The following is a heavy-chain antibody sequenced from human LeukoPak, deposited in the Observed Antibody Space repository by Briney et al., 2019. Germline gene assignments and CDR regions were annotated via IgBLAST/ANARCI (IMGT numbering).Heavy chain of an antibody. D-gene: IGHD2/OR15-2a*01. CDR1: GYTFTGYY. CDR3: ARDPIVQAGYYYGMDV. Sequence: AASVKVSCKASGYTFTGYYLHWVRQAPGQGLEWMGWINRDSGGRNYAQKFKGRVTMTRDTSITTAYMELSGLRSDDTAVYYCARDPIVQAGYYYGMDVWGQGTTVTVSS. J-gene: IGHJ6*02. V-gene: IGHV1-2*02. CDR2: INRDSGGR.